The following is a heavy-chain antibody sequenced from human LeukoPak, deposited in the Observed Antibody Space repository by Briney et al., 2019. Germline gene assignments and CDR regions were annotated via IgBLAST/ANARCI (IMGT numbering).Heavy chain of an antibody. CDR1: GFTFSSYA. CDR3: ARAKPKNMVRGLIMRRESRYYFDY. Sequence: GGSLRLSCAASGFTFSSYAMSWVRQAPGKGLEWVSAISGSGGSTYYADSVKGRFTISRDNSKSTLYIQMNSLRAEDTAVYYCARAKPKNMVRGLIMRRESRYYFDYWGQGTLITVSS. J-gene: IGHJ4*02. CDR2: ISGSGGST. D-gene: IGHD3-10*01. V-gene: IGHV3-23*01.